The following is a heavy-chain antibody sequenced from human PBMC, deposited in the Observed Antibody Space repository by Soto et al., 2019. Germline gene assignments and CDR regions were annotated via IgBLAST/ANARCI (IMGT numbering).Heavy chain of an antibody. Sequence: QVQLQESGPGLVKPSQTQSLTCTVSGGSISSGDYYWSWIRQPPGKGLEWIGYIYYSGSTYYNPSLKSRVTISVDTSKNQFSLKLSSVTAADTAVYYCARAVGNWNYDGARFDYWGQGTLVTVSS. D-gene: IGHD1-7*01. CDR2: IYYSGST. CDR1: GGSISSGDYY. CDR3: ARAVGNWNYDGARFDY. J-gene: IGHJ4*02. V-gene: IGHV4-30-4*01.